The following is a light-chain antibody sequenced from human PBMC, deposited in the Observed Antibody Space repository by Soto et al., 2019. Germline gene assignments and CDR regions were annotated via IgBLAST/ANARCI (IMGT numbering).Light chain of an antibody. J-gene: IGLJ3*02. CDR1: TGAVTSGHY. CDR2: SAN. CDR3: LLYFGATWV. V-gene: IGLV7-43*01. Sequence: QTVVTQEPSLTVSPGGTVTLTCASSTGAVTSGHYPNWFQQKPGQAPRALIYSANKKHSWTPARLSGSLLGGKAALTLSGVQPEDEADYYCLLYFGATWVFGGGTQLTVL.